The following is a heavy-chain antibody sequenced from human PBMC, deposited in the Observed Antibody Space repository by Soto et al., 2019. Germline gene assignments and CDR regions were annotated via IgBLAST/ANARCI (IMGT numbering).Heavy chain of an antibody. D-gene: IGHD3-10*01. CDR1: GYTFTSYD. V-gene: IGHV1-8*01. CDR3: ARRTYYLRFYYYYGMDV. Sequence: QVQLVQSGAEVKKPGASVKVSCKASGYTFTSYDINWVRQATGQGLEWMGWMNPNSGNTGYAQKLQGRVTMTRNTSISTAYMELSSLRSEDTAVYYCARRTYYLRFYYYYGMDVWGQGTTVTVSS. CDR2: MNPNSGNT. J-gene: IGHJ6*02.